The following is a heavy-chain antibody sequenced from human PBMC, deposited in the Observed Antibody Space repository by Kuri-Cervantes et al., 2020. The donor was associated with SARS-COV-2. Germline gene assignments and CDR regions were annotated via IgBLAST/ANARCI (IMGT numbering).Heavy chain of an antibody. CDR3: ARDCSSPYKYYYYYYMDV. CDR2: IDSSSYYI. CDR1: GFTFSGYS. Sequence: GESLKISCAASGFTFSGYSMNWIRQAPGKGLEWVASIDSSSYYIYYADSVKGRFTISRDNAKNSLYLQMNSLRAEDTAVYYCARDCSSPYKYYYYYYMDVWGKGTTVTVSS. D-gene: IGHD6-13*01. V-gene: IGHV3-21*01. J-gene: IGHJ6*03.